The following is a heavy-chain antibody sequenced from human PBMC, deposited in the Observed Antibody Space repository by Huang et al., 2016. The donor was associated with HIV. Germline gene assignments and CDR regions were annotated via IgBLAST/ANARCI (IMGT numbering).Heavy chain of an antibody. V-gene: IGHV1-2*06. CDR2: IHPNSGVT. D-gene: IGHD3-16*01. CDR1: GYIFIGYY. CDR3: ARSPLLGESSSAHEF. Sequence: QVQLVQSGAEVKKPGASVKVSCKASGYIFIGYYIQWVRQAPGQGLEWMGRIHPNSGVTKYAEKFQGRVTMTRDTSINTAYMELRSLRSDDTAVYYCARSPLLGESSSAHEFWGQGTLVTVSS. J-gene: IGHJ4*02.